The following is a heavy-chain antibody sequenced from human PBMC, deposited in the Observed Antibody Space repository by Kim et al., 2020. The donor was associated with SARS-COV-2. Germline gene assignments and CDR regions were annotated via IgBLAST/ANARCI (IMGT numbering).Heavy chain of an antibody. Sequence: GGSLRLSCAASGFTFSSYAMSWVRQAPGKGLEWVSAISGSGGSTYYADSVKGRFTISRDNSKNTLYLQMNSLRAEDTAVYYCAKGKGLWFGELMVGYYYYGMDVWGQGTTVTVSS. J-gene: IGHJ6*02. V-gene: IGHV3-23*01. D-gene: IGHD3-10*01. CDR2: ISGSGGST. CDR3: AKGKGLWFGELMVGYYYYGMDV. CDR1: GFTFSSYA.